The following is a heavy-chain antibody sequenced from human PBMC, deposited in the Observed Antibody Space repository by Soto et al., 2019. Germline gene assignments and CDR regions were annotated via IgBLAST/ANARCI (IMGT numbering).Heavy chain of an antibody. CDR2: INAGNGNT. Sequence: QVQLVQSGAEEKKPGASVKVSCKASGYTFTSYAMHWVRQAPGQRLEWMGWINAGNGNTKYSQKFQGRVTITRDTSASTAYMELSSLRSEDTAVYYCARATKHYDSLDYWGQGTLVTVSS. CDR1: GYTFTSYA. D-gene: IGHD3-22*01. V-gene: IGHV1-3*05. CDR3: ARATKHYDSLDY. J-gene: IGHJ4*02.